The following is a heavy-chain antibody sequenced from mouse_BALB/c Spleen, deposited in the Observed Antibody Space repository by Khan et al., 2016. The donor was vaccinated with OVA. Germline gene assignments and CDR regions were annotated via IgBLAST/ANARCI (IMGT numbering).Heavy chain of an antibody. V-gene: IGHV1-69*02. J-gene: IGHJ4*01. Sequence: VELQQPGAELVRPGASVKLSCKASGFTFTNYWINWVKQRPGQGLEWIGNIYPSDSYANYNQEFKDRATLTVDKSSSTAYMQLTSPTSEDSAVYYCSREVRLHYYAMDCWGQGTSVTVSS. D-gene: IGHD2-14*01. CDR3: SREVRLHYYAMDC. CDR1: GFTFTNYW. CDR2: IYPSDSYA.